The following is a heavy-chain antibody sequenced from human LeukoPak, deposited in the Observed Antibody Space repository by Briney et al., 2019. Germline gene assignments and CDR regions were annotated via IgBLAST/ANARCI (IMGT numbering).Heavy chain of an antibody. D-gene: IGHD3-22*01. CDR3: AKDDKKGYDSSGYYAAPDY. CDR1: GVTFSSYG. V-gene: IGHV3-30*02. J-gene: IGHJ4*02. Sequence: GGSLRLSCAASGVTFSSYGMHWVRQAPGKGLEWVAVIRYDGSNKYYADSVKGRFTISRDKSKNTLYLQMNSLRAEDTAVYYCAKDDKKGYDSSGYYAAPDYWGQGTLVTVSS. CDR2: IRYDGSNK.